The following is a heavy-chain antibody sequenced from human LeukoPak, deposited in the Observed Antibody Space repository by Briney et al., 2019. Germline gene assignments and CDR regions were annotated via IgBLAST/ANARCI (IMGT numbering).Heavy chain of an antibody. J-gene: IGHJ4*02. CDR2: ISSTSTTI. CDR1: GFTFGSNA. Sequence: GGSLRLSCAASGFTFGSNAMNWVRQAPGKGLEWVSYISSTSTTIYYADSVKGRFTISRDSARNALYLQMNSLSVEDTAVYYCARDRDWVFDYWGQGTLVGVSS. CDR3: ARDRDWVFDY. D-gene: IGHD2-21*02. V-gene: IGHV3-48*01.